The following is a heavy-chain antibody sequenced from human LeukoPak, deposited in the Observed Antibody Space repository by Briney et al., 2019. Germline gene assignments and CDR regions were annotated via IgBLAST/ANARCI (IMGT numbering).Heavy chain of an antibody. Sequence: PSETLSLTCAVSGGSISSSNRWSWVRQPPGKGLEWIGEIYHSGSTNYNPSLKSRVTISVDKSKNQFSLKLSSVTAADTAVYYCARTKGDYGDYWVYGMDVWGQGTTVTVSS. CDR3: ARTKGDYGDYWVYGMDV. CDR1: GGSISSSNR. J-gene: IGHJ6*02. D-gene: IGHD4-17*01. V-gene: IGHV4-4*02. CDR2: IYHSGST.